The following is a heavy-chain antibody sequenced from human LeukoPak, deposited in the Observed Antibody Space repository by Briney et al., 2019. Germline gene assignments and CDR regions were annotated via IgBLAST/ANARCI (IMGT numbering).Heavy chain of an antibody. CDR2: ISASRST. CDR3: AKDLYSNYGGL. V-gene: IGHV3-23*01. Sequence: SGGSLRLSCAASGFTFSDYYMNWVRQAPGKGLEWVSLISASRSTYYADSVKGRFTISRDNSKNTLYLQMNSLRADDTAVYYCAKDLYSNYGGLWGQGTLVTVSS. D-gene: IGHD4-11*01. J-gene: IGHJ4*02. CDR1: GFTFSDYY.